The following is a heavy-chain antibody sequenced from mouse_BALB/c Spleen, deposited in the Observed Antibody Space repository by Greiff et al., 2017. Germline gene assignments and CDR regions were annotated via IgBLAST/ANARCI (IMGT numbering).Heavy chain of an antibody. CDR2: ISSGSSTI. J-gene: IGHJ4*01. Sequence: EVQVVESGGGLVQPGGSRKLSCAASGFTFSSFGMHWVRQAPEKGLEWVAYISSGSSTIYYADTVKGRFTISRDNPKNTLFLQMTSLRSEDTAMYYCARNYGTYYAMDYWGQGTSVTVSS. D-gene: IGHD2-1*01. CDR3: ARNYGTYYAMDY. V-gene: IGHV5-17*02. CDR1: GFTFSSFG.